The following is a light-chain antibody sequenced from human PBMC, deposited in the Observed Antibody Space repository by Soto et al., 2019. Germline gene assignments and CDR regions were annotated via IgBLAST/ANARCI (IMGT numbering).Light chain of an antibody. Sequence: QSVLTQPASVSGSPGQSITISCTGTSSDVGSYNLVSWYQQHPGKAPKLMIYEGSKRPSGVSNRFSGSKSGNTASLTISGLQAEDEADYYCCSYAGSSTSVVFGGGNKVTVL. CDR1: SSDVGSYNL. V-gene: IGLV2-23*01. J-gene: IGLJ2*01. CDR2: EGS. CDR3: CSYAGSSTSVV.